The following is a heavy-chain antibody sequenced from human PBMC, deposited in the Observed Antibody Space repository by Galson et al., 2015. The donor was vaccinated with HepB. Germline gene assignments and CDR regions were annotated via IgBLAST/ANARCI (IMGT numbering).Heavy chain of an antibody. J-gene: IGHJ4*02. CDR2: IIPAVGIP. CDR3: ARDRGNTVTTGGFDS. CDR1: GVTFSNYG. Sequence: SVKVSCKVSGVTFSNYGISWVRQAPGQGLEWMGGIIPAVGIPNYAQKFQGRVTISADTSTKTAYMELRSLRFEDTAIYYCARDRGNTVTTGGFDSWGQGTLVTVSS. D-gene: IGHD4-11*01. V-gene: IGHV1-69*10.